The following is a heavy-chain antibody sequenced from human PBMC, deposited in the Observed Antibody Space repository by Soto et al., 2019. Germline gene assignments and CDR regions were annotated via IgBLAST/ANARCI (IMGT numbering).Heavy chain of an antibody. CDR1: GGSFSGYY. CDR2: INHSGST. CDR3: ARARLRFLELDP. D-gene: IGHD3-3*01. J-gene: IGHJ5*02. Sequence: SETLSLTCAVYGGSFSGYYWSWIRQPPGKGLEWIGEINHSGSTNYSPSLKSRVTISVDTSKNQFSLKLSSVTAADTAVYYCARARLRFLELDPWGQGTLVTVSS. V-gene: IGHV4-34*01.